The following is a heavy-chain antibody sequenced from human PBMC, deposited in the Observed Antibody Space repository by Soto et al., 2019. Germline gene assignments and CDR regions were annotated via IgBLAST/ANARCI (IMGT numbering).Heavy chain of an antibody. CDR2: ISYDGSNK. CDR1: GFTFSSYA. V-gene: IGHV3-30-3*01. Sequence: QVQLVKSGGGVIQPGRSLRLSCAASGFTFSSYAMHWVRQAPGKGLEWVAVISYDGSNKYYADSVKGRFTISRDNSKNTLYLQMNSLRAEDTAVYYCARGRAWGIVDLPGDYWGQGTLVTVSS. D-gene: IGHD3-22*01. J-gene: IGHJ4*02. CDR3: ARGRAWGIVDLPGDY.